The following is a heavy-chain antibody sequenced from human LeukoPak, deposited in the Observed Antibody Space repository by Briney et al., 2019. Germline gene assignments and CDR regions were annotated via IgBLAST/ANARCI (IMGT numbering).Heavy chain of an antibody. CDR1: GYTFTSYD. V-gene: IGHV1-8*01. D-gene: IGHD3-22*01. Sequence: GASVKVSCKASGYTFTSYDINWVRQATGQGLEWMGWMNPNSGNTGYAQKFQGRVTMTRNTSISTAYMELRSLRSDDTAVYYCARDRDFLESITMIVVGDYYYGMDVWGQGTTVTVSS. J-gene: IGHJ6*02. CDR2: MNPNSGNT. CDR3: ARDRDFLESITMIVVGDYYYGMDV.